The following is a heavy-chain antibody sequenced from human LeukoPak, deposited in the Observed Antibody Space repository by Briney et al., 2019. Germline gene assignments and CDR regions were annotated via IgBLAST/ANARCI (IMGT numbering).Heavy chain of an antibody. CDR2: IKSKTDGGTT. CDR3: TTGWISQYYYYYYYMDV. CDR1: GFTFSNAW. J-gene: IGHJ6*03. Sequence: GGSLRLSCAASGFTFSNAWMSWVRQAPGKGLEWVGRIKSKTDGGTTDYAAPVKGRFTISRDDSKNTLYLQMNSLKTEDTAVYYCTTGWISQYYYYYYYMDVWGKGTTVTVSS. D-gene: IGHD5-12*01. V-gene: IGHV3-15*01.